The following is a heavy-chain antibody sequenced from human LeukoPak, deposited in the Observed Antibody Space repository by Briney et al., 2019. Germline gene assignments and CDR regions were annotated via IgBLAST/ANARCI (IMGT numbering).Heavy chain of an antibody. J-gene: IGHJ4*02. Sequence: PGGSLRLSCAASGFTFSSYAMSWVRQAPGKGLEWVSAISGSGGSTYYADSVKGRFTISRDNSKNTLYLQMNSLRAEDTAVYYCAKDFSGSYGATIFDYWGQGTLVTVSS. CDR3: AKDFSGSYGATIFDY. D-gene: IGHD1-26*01. V-gene: IGHV3-23*01. CDR2: ISGSGGST. CDR1: GFTFSSYA.